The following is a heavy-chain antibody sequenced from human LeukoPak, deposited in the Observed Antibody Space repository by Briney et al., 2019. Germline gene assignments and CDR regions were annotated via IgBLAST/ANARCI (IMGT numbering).Heavy chain of an antibody. Sequence: PSETLSLTCTVSGGSISSYYWSWIRQPPGKGLEWIGYIYYSGSTNYNPSLKSRVTISVDTSKNQFSLKLSSVTAADTAVYYCARTSNYDFWSGYYKDNWFDPWGQGTLVTVSS. D-gene: IGHD3-3*01. CDR1: GGSISSYY. CDR3: ARTSNYDFWSGYYKDNWFDP. V-gene: IGHV4-59*01. CDR2: IYYSGST. J-gene: IGHJ5*02.